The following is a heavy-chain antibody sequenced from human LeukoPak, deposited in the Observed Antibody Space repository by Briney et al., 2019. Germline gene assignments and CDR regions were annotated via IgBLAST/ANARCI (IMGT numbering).Heavy chain of an antibody. J-gene: IGHJ4*02. CDR1: GFTFSSYG. CDR3: AKDRWQRLENYFDY. V-gene: IGHV3-30*18. CDR2: ISYDGSNK. Sequence: GGSLRLSCAASGFTFSSYGMHWVRQAPGKGLEWVAVISYDGSNKYYADSVKGRFTISRDNSKNTLYLQMNSLRAEDTAVYYCAKDRWQRLENYFDYWGQGTLVTVSS. D-gene: IGHD6-25*01.